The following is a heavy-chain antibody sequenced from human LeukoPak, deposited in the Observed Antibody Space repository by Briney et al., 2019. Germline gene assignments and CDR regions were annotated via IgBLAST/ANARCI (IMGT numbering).Heavy chain of an antibody. CDR2: IYYSGST. Sequence: SETLSLTCTVSGGSISSYYWSWIRQPPGKGLEWIGYIYYSGSTNYNPSLKSRVTISVDTSKNQFSLKLSSVTAADTAVYYCARHRMGGWGVWFDPWGQGTLVTVSS. CDR1: GGSISSYY. D-gene: IGHD3-16*01. CDR3: ARHRMGGWGVWFDP. V-gene: IGHV4-59*08. J-gene: IGHJ5*02.